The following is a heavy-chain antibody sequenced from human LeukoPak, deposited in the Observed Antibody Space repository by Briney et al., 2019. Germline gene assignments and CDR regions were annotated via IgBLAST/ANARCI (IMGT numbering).Heavy chain of an antibody. V-gene: IGHV1-69*05. Sequence: SVKVSCKASGGTFSSYAISWVRQAPGQGLEWMGGIIPIFGTANYAQKFQGRVTITTDESTSTAYMELSSLRSEDTAVYYCARGGMKGYCSSTSCLNWFDHWGQGTLVTVSS. J-gene: IGHJ5*02. CDR2: IIPIFGTA. CDR1: GGTFSSYA. D-gene: IGHD2-2*01. CDR3: ARGGMKGYCSSTSCLNWFDH.